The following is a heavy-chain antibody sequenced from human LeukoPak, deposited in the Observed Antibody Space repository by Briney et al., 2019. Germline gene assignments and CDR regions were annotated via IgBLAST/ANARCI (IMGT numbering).Heavy chain of an antibody. CDR2: ISHSGST. V-gene: IGHV4-4*02. D-gene: IGHD1-7*01. CDR3: ARANYEPLDC. J-gene: IGHJ4*02. CDR1: GASISSGPW. Sequence: PSETLSPTCAVSGASISSGPWWTWVRQPPGKGLEWIGEISHSGSTNYNPSLKSRVTMSVDKSKNQFFLKLSSVTAADTAVYYCARANYEPLDCWGQGTLVTVSS.